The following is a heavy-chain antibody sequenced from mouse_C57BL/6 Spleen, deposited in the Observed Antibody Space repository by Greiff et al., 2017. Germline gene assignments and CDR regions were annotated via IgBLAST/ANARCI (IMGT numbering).Heavy chain of an antibody. CDR3: ATGSRYSYYYAMDY. CDR1: GFSLTSYG. D-gene: IGHD1-1*01. V-gene: IGHV2-2*01. Sequence: VQLKESGPGLVQPSQSLSITCTVSGFSLTSYGVHWVRQSPGKGLEWLGVIWSGGSTDYNAAFISRLSISKDNSKGQVFFKMNSLQADDTAIYYCATGSRYSYYYAMDYWGQGTSVTVSS. CDR2: IWSGGST. J-gene: IGHJ4*01.